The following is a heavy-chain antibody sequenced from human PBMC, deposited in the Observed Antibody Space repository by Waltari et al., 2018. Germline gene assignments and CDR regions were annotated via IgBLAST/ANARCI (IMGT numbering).Heavy chain of an antibody. CDR3: ARGTPDSSSSGTADY. CDR1: GGSFSGYY. CDR2: INHSGST. Sequence: QVQLQQWGAGLLKPSETLSLTCAVYGGSFSGYYWSWIRQPPGKGLEWIGEINHSGSTNYNPSLNSRVTISVDTSKNQFSLKLSSVTAADTAVYYCARGTPDSSSSGTADYWGQGTLVTVSS. J-gene: IGHJ4*02. D-gene: IGHD6-6*01. V-gene: IGHV4-34*01.